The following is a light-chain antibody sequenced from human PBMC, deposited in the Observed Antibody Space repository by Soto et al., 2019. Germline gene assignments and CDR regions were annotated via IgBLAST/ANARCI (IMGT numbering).Light chain of an antibody. J-gene: IGLJ2*01. CDR3: SSYTSSSTYVV. CDR2: DVI. Sequence: QSALTQPASVSGPPGQSITISCTGTSSDVGGYNYVSWYQQHPGKAPKLMIYDVINRPSGVSNRFSGSKSGNSASLTISGLQAEYEADYYCSSYTSSSTYVVFGGGTKLTVL. V-gene: IGLV2-14*03. CDR1: SSDVGGYNY.